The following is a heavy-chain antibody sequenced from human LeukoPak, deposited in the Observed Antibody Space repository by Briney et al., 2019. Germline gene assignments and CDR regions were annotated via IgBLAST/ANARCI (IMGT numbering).Heavy chain of an antibody. D-gene: IGHD3-22*01. CDR1: GGSISSSSYY. CDR3: ARDLLHYDSSGYYPTDAFDI. CDR2: IYYSGST. V-gene: IGHV4-39*07. J-gene: IGHJ3*02. Sequence: SETLSLTCTVSGGSISSSSYYWGWIRQPPGKGLEWIGRIYYSGSTYYNPSLKSRVTISVDTSKNQFSLKLSSVTAADTAVYYCARDLLHYDSSGYYPTDAFDIWGQGTMVTVSS.